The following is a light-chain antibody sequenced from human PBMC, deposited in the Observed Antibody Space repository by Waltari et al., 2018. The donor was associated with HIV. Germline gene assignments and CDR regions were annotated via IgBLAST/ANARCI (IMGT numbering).Light chain of an antibody. Sequence: SYDLTHQPPVHVPPAQTARTPSSGIPLPTTYPYCYQQRAGQAPVLLIYKDTERPSGIPQRFSSSSSGTTVTLTISGVQAEDEADYYCQSADNSGSYSVVFGGGTKLSVL. CDR1: PLPTTY. J-gene: IGLJ2*01. CDR2: KDT. CDR3: QSADNSGSYSVV. V-gene: IGLV3-25*03.